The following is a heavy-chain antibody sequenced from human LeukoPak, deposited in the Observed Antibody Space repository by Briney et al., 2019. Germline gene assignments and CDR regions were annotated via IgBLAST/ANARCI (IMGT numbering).Heavy chain of an antibody. D-gene: IGHD3-22*01. J-gene: IGHJ4*02. CDR3: ARVGDSSGYSYYFDY. CDR1: GGSISSYY. CDR2: IYYSGST. Sequence: PSETLSLTCTVSGGSISSYYWSWIRQPPGKGLEWIGYIYYSGSTNYNPSLKSRVTISVDTSKNQSSLKLSSVTAADTAVYYCARVGDSSGYSYYFDYWGQGTLVTVSS. V-gene: IGHV4-59*01.